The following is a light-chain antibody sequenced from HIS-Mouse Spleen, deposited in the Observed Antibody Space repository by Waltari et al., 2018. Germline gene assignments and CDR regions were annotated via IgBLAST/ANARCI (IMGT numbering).Light chain of an antibody. V-gene: IGLV2-11*01. Sequence: QSALTQPRSVSGSPGQSVTISCTGTRSDVGGYNDVSWYQQHPGKAPKLMIYDVSKRPSGVPDRFSGSKSGNTASRTISGLQAEDEADYYCCSYAGSYTLVFGGGTKLTVL. CDR3: CSYAGSYTLV. J-gene: IGLJ2*01. CDR1: RSDVGGYND. CDR2: DVS.